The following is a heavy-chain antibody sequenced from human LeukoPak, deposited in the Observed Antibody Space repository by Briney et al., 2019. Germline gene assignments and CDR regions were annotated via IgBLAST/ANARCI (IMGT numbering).Heavy chain of an antibody. CDR1: GGSISSYY. J-gene: IGHJ4*02. V-gene: IGHV4-59*08. D-gene: IGHD5-24*01. CDR3: ARRDGLYYFDY. CDR2: IYYSGST. Sequence: SETLSLTCTVSGGSISSYYWSWIRQPPGKGLEWIGYIYYSGSTNYNPSLKSRVTISVDTSKNQFSLKLSSVTAADTAVYYCARRDGLYYFDYWGQGTLVTVSS.